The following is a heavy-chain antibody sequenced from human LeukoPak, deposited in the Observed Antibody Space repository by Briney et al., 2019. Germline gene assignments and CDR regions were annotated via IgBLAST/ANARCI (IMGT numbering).Heavy chain of an antibody. Sequence: GRSLRLSCAASGFAFTAYLIHWVRQPPGKGLEWVAVMSSDGNAIFCADSVRGRFTISRDNSKNTLYLQVNSLRVEDTAVYYCVRKGEHFDYWGQGTLVTVSS. V-gene: IGHV3-30-3*01. CDR3: VRKGEHFDY. CDR2: MSSDGNAI. CDR1: GFAFTAYL. J-gene: IGHJ4*02. D-gene: IGHD1/OR15-1a*01.